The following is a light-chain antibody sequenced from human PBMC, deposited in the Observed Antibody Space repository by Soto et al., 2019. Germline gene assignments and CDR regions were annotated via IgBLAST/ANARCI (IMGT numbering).Light chain of an antibody. V-gene: IGKV1-5*03. CDR2: EAS. Sequence: DTQMTQSPSTLSASVGDRVTITCRARQNIHNWVAWYQQKPGKAPKVLLYEASSLASGVPARFSGSGSWTEFTLTISSLQPEDVANYYCQQLNYYFGQGTKLEI. CDR3: QQLNYY. J-gene: IGKJ2*01. CDR1: QNIHNW.